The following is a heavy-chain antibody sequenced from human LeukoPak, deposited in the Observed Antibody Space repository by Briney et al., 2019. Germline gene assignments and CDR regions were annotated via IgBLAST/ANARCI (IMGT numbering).Heavy chain of an antibody. V-gene: IGHV1-69*13. J-gene: IGHJ3*02. CDR1: VGTFSSYA. CDR2: IIPIFGTA. Sequence: GASVNVSCKASVGTFSSYAISWVRQVPGQGLEWMGGIIPIFGTANYAQKFQGRVTITADESTSTAYMELSSLRSEDTAVYYCARARYVNSFYAFDIWGQGTLVTVSS. CDR3: ARARYVNSFYAFDI. D-gene: IGHD3-9*01.